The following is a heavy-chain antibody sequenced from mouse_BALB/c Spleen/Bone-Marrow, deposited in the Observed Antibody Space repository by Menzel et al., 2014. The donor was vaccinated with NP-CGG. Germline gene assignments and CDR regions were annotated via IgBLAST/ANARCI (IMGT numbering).Heavy chain of an antibody. CDR1: GYTFTSYW. CDR2: INPSTGYT. Sequence: VQLQQSGAELAKPGASVKMSCKASGYTFTSYWMHWVRQRPGQGLEWIGYINPSTGYTEYNQKFKDKATLTADKSSSTAYMQLSSLTSEDSAVYYCARWGDDGTFDYWGQGTTLTVSS. D-gene: IGHD2-12*01. CDR3: ARWGDDGTFDY. J-gene: IGHJ2*01. V-gene: IGHV1-7*01.